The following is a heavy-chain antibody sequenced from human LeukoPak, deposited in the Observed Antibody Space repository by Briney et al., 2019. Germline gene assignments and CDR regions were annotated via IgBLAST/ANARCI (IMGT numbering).Heavy chain of an antibody. CDR2: IYYSGST. D-gene: IGHD2-8*01. V-gene: IGHV4-59*01. CDR1: GGSISSYY. CDR3: ARSTKDWLDP. J-gene: IGHJ5*02. Sequence: SETLSLTCTVSGGSISSYYWSWIRQPPGKGLEWIGYIYYSGSTNYNPSLKGRVTISVDTSKNQFSLKLSSVTAADTAVYYCARSTKDWLDPWGQGTLVTVSS.